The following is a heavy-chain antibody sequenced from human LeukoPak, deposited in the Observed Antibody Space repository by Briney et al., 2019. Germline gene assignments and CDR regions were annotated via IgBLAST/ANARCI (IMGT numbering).Heavy chain of an antibody. D-gene: IGHD3-22*01. CDR3: AKRGPGYDKSTYPPHYSDY. V-gene: IGHV3-23*01. J-gene: IGHJ4*02. CDR1: GFIFSKSW. Sequence: PGGSLRLSCAASGFIFSKSWMSWVRQAPGKGLEWVSGISVSGGRTDYADSVKGRFTISRDNSKNTLYLQMNSLRAEDTAVYYCAKRGPGYDKSTYPPHYSDYWAREHWSPSPQ. CDR2: ISVSGGRT.